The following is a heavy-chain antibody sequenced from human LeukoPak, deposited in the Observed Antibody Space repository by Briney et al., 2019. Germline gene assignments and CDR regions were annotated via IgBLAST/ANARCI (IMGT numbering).Heavy chain of an antibody. CDR2: ISGSGGST. Sequence: GGSLRLSCAASGFTFSSHAMSWVRQAPGKGLEWVSVISGSGGSTYNADSVKDRFTISRDNSKNTLYLQMKSLRVDDTAVYYCAKAPGYCSGGTCYDYWGQGSLVAVSS. J-gene: IGHJ4*02. CDR3: AKAPGYCSGGTCYDY. D-gene: IGHD2-15*01. V-gene: IGHV3-23*01. CDR1: GFTFSSHA.